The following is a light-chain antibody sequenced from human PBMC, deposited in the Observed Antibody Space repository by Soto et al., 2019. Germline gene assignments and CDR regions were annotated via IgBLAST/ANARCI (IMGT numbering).Light chain of an antibody. CDR2: AAS. Sequence: DIQLTQSPSFLSASVGDRVTITCRASQGIRDFLAWYQQKPGKAPKLLIYAASNLQTGVPTRFSGSASGTEFTLIISNLQPADFATYYCQQFNVSPLTFGGGTKVEIK. CDR3: QQFNVSPLT. CDR1: QGIRDF. V-gene: IGKV1-9*01. J-gene: IGKJ4*01.